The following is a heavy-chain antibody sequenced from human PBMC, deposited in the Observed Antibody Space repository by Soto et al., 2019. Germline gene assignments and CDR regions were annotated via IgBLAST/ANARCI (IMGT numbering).Heavy chain of an antibody. CDR2: IYAGDSDT. Sequence: GEALKISWQGSGYTFTNYWIGWVRQMPGKGLELMGVIYAGDSDTKYSPSFQGQVTFSADKSINTAYLQWTSLKASDTAMYFCGRLTGLPHYYSTYXWGQGTTVTVS. CDR3: GRLTGLPHYYSTYX. D-gene: IGHD3-9*01. J-gene: IGHJ6*02. CDR1: GYTFTNYW. V-gene: IGHV5-51*01.